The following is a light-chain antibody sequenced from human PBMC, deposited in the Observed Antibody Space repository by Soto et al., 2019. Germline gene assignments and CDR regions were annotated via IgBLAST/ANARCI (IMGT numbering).Light chain of an antibody. V-gene: IGLV2-14*02. Sequence: QSALTQPASVSGSPGQSITFSCTGASSDVGSYDLVSWYQQHPGKAPKLLIFDVSNRPSGVSHRFSGSKSGNAASLTISGLQAEDEADYYCFSYSTSSTVVLGGATKLTVL. J-gene: IGLJ2*01. CDR3: FSYSTSSTVV. CDR1: SSDVGSYDL. CDR2: DVS.